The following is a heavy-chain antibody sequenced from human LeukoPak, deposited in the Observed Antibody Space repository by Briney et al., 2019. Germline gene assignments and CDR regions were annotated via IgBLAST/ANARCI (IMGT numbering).Heavy chain of an antibody. J-gene: IGHJ4*02. V-gene: IGHV3-15*01. CDR2: IKSKTDGGTT. Sequence: PGGSLRLSCAASGFTFSNAWMSWVRQAPGKGLEWVGRIKSKTDGGTTDYAAPVKGRFTISRDDSKNTLYLQMNSLKTEDTAVYYCTTDFRAPMGIAAAGRYYWGQGTLVTVSS. CDR3: TTDFRAPMGIAAAGRYY. CDR1: GFTFSNAW. D-gene: IGHD6-13*01.